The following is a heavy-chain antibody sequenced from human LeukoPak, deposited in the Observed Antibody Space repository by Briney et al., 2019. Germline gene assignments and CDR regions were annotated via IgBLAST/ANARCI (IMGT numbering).Heavy chain of an antibody. D-gene: IGHD5-12*01. V-gene: IGHV1-2*02. CDR3: ARDPSEDIVAYFDY. Sequence: ASVKVSCTSSGSTFTDDYIHWVRQAPGQGLEWVGSISPTGDATHYAQKFQGRITMTRDTSITTAYVELSSLRSDDTAVYYCARDPSEDIVAYFDYWGQGTLVTVSS. CDR1: GSTFTDDY. J-gene: IGHJ4*02. CDR2: ISPTGDAT.